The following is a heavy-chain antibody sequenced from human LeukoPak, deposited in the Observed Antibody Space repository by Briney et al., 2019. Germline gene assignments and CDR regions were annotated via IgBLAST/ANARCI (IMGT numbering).Heavy chain of an antibody. Sequence: PGGSLRLSCAASGFIFSSYAMNWVRQAPGKGLEWVSRISGSGATINYSDSVKGRFTISRDNSKNTLYLQMNSLRAEDTAVYYCAKENRWKWGQGTLVTVSS. V-gene: IGHV3-23*01. CDR3: AKENRWK. CDR2: ISGSGATI. D-gene: IGHD1-1*01. J-gene: IGHJ4*02. CDR1: GFIFSSYA.